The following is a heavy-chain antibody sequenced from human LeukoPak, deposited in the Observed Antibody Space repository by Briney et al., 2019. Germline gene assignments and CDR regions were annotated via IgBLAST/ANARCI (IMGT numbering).Heavy chain of an antibody. V-gene: IGHV4-59*08. J-gene: IGHJ4*02. CDR3: ARVYYYDDSGYGKDYFDY. CDR1: GGSISNYY. D-gene: IGHD3-22*01. CDR2: IYYSGST. Sequence: SESLSLTCSISGGSISNYYWSWIRQPPGHGREWIGYIYYSGSTYYNPSLKSRVTISVDTSKNQFSLKQSSVTAADTAVYYCARVYYYDDSGYGKDYFDYWGQGTLVTVSS.